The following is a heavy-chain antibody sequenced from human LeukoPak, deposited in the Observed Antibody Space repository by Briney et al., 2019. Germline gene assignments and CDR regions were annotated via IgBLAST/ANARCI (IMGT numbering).Heavy chain of an antibody. CDR1: GFTLSSYS. CDR2: ISGSSSYI. J-gene: IGHJ6*03. V-gene: IGHV3-21*01. D-gene: IGHD6-6*01. CDR3: ARQVAARPTVYYYYYYYMDV. Sequence: GGSLRLSCAASGFTLSSYSMNWVRQAPGKGLEWVSCISGSSSYIYYADSVKGRFLISRDNAKNSLYLQMNSLRAEDTAVYYCARQVAARPTVYYYYYYYMDVWGKGTTVTVSS.